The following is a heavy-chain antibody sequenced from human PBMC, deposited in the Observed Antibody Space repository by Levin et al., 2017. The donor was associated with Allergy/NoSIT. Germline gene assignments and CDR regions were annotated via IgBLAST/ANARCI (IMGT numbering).Heavy chain of an antibody. CDR3: ARTPDFRLSWTEPNYFDS. V-gene: IGHV4-39*01. CDR2: VYHSGTT. J-gene: IGHJ4*02. CDR1: GASVSSGTYF. Sequence: SCNVSGASVSSGTYFWGWIRQPPGRGLEWVGRVYHSGTTYYNPTLMSRLSISVDTSKNQFSLTLSSMTAADAAVYYCARTPDFRLSWTEPNYFDSWGQGTLVTVSS. D-gene: IGHD3/OR15-3a*01.